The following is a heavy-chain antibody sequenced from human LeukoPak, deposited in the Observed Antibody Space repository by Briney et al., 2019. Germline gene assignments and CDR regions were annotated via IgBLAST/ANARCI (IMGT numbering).Heavy chain of an antibody. D-gene: IGHD6-13*01. V-gene: IGHV4-4*02. Sequence: SETLSLTCTVSGDSINSLDLWSWVRQPPGKGLEWIGEINHSGSTNYNPSLKSRVTISVDTSKNQFSLKLSSVTAADTAVYYCARDTPPIAPSRGPRIAAAGTDLWGRGTLVTVSS. J-gene: IGHJ2*01. CDR3: ARDTPPIAPSRGPRIAAAGTDL. CDR1: GDSINSLDL. CDR2: INHSGST.